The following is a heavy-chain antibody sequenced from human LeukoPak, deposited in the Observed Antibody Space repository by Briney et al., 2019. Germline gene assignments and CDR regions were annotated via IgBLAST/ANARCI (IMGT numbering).Heavy chain of an antibody. CDR2: ISGSGGST. V-gene: IGHV3-23*01. J-gene: IGHJ4*02. CDR3: AKHLYYYDSSGYYDY. CDR1: GFTFSSYA. D-gene: IGHD3-22*01. Sequence: GASLRLSCAASGFTFSSYAMSWVRQAPGKGLEWVSAISGSGGSTYYADSVKGRFTISRDNSKNTLYLQMNSLRAEDTAVYYCAKHLYYYDSSGYYDYWGQGTLVTVS.